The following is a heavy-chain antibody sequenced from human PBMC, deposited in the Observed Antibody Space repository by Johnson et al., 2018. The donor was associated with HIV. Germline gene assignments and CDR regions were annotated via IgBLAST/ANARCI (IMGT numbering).Heavy chain of an antibody. J-gene: IGHJ3*02. CDR1: GFIFSNYA. V-gene: IGHV3-30-3*02. Sequence: QVQLVESGGGVVQPGRSLRLSCAASGFIFSNYAMHWVRQAPGKGLEWVAIISYDGSNDYYAHSVKGRFTISRDNGKNSVYLQMNSLRAEDTAVYFCAKSGFWAVGDSSGYHDAFDIWGQGTMVTVSS. CDR3: AKSGFWAVGDSSGYHDAFDI. CDR2: ISYDGSND. D-gene: IGHD3-22*01.